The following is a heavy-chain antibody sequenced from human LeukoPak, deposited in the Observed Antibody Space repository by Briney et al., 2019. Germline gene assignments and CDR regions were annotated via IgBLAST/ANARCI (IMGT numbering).Heavy chain of an antibody. CDR1: GFTFSSYA. J-gene: IGHJ4*02. D-gene: IGHD7-27*01. CDR3: AKRATGGLYYFDY. CDR2: FSGASGNT. V-gene: IGHV3-23*01. Sequence: GGSLRLSCTASGFTFSSYAMSWVRQAPGKGLEWISTFSGASGNTYYAASVRGRFTISRDNSKNTLFLQMNSLRAEDTAVYYCAKRATGGLYYFDYWGQGILVTVSS.